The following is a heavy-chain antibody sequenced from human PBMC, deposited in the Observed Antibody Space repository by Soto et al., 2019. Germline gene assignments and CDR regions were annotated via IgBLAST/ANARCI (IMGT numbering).Heavy chain of an antibody. CDR2: IYYSGST. Sequence: SETLSLTCTVSGGAISSGDYYWSWIRQPPGKGLEWIGYIYYSGSTSYNPSLKSRVSISIDTSKNQFSLKLNSVTAADTAVYFCARVRNWNHFDYWGRGSLVTVSS. J-gene: IGHJ4*02. CDR1: GGAISSGDYY. V-gene: IGHV4-30-4*01. D-gene: IGHD1-1*01. CDR3: ARVRNWNHFDY.